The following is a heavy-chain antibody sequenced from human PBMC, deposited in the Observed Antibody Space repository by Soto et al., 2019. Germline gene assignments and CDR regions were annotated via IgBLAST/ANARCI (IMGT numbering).Heavy chain of an antibody. V-gene: IGHV1-46*01. D-gene: IGHD3-22*01. CDR2: INPSGGST. CDR3: ARYLSSGYYDSSGYYPLNWFDP. CDR1: GYTFTSYY. Sequence: ASVKVSCKASGYTFTSYYMHWVRQAPGQGLEWMGIINPSGGSTSYAQKFQGRVTMTRDTSTSTVYMELSSLRSEDTTVYYCARYLSSGYYDSSGYYPLNWFDPWGQGTLVTVSS. J-gene: IGHJ5*02.